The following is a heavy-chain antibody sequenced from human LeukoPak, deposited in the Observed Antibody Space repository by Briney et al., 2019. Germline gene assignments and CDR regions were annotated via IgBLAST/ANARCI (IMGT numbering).Heavy chain of an antibody. CDR2: IRHDGSIK. D-gene: IGHD3-9*01. CDR1: GFSFSSYG. CDR3: AKDSLTGIDY. Sequence: GGSLRLSCAASGFSFSSYGMYWVRQAPGKGLEWVAFIRHDGSIKLYADSVKGRFTISRDNSKNTLYVQMNSLRAEDTAVYYCAKDSLTGIDYWGQRTLVTVSS. V-gene: IGHV3-30*02. J-gene: IGHJ4*02.